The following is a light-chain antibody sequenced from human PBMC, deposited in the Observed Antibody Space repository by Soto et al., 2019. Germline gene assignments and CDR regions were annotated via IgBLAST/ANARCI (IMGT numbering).Light chain of an antibody. CDR1: QSVGRNY. J-gene: IGKJ4*01. Sequence: EIVLTQSPATLSLSPGERATLSCGASQSVGRNYLAWYQQKPGLAPRLLVHAASIRATGDPDRISASGSGTDIPLTASRLHREGFAVYYCQQYAASPLTCGGGSMVEI. CDR2: AAS. CDR3: QQYAASPLT. V-gene: IGKV3D-20*01.